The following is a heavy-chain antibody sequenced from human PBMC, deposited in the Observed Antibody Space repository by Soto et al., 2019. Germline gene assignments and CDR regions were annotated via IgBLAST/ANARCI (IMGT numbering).Heavy chain of an antibody. D-gene: IGHD3-22*01. Sequence: GGSLRLSCAASGFTFSSYAMSWVRQAPGKGLEWVSGISGSGGGAYYADSEKGRFTISRDNSKNRLYLQMNSLRAEDTAVYYCAKSAVYYYDSSGYLWRPPYYFDYWGQGTLVTVSS. J-gene: IGHJ4*02. V-gene: IGHV3-23*01. CDR1: GFTFSSYA. CDR3: AKSAVYYYDSSGYLWRPPYYFDY. CDR2: ISGSGGGA.